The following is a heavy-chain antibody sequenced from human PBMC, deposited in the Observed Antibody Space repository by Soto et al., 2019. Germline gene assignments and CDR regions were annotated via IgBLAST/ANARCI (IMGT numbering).Heavy chain of an antibody. D-gene: IGHD3-9*01. CDR1: GGPIHSRGYY. J-gene: IGHJ5*02. CDR3: ARQSESTGYFYGWFDP. V-gene: IGHV4-31*03. CDR2: IYYSGGI. Sequence: LSLTCTGSGGPIHSRGYYWTWIRQHPGKGLEWIGNIYYSGGIHFNPSLKSRLTMLVDTSENQFSLKLTSVTAADTAVYYCARQSESTGYFYGWFDPWGQGTLVTVSS.